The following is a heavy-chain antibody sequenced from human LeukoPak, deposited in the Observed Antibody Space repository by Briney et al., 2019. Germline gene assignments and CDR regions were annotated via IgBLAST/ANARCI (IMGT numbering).Heavy chain of an antibody. V-gene: IGHV3-74*03. CDR2: MNLDGTRT. CDR3: ARGIPQRD. CDR1: GFTFSTDW. Sequence: PGGSLRLSCAGSGFTFSTDWMYWFRQAPGKGLVWVSRMNLDGTRTSYADSVKGRFTISRDNAKNTVYLQMSSLRAEDTAIYYCARGIPQRDWGQGTLVTVSS. J-gene: IGHJ4*02.